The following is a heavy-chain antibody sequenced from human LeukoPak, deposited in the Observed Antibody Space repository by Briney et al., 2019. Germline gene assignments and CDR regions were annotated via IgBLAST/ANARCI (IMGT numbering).Heavy chain of an antibody. V-gene: IGHV4-39*01. CDR3: ARHLAYCGGDCYSYFDY. Sequence: SETLSLTCTVSGGSISSSSYYWGWIRQPPGKGLEWIGSIYYSGSTYYNPSLKSRVTISVDTSKNQFSLKLSSVTAADTAVYYCARHLAYCGGDCYSYFDYWGQGTLVTVSS. CDR1: GGSISSSSYY. J-gene: IGHJ4*02. D-gene: IGHD2-21*02. CDR2: IYYSGST.